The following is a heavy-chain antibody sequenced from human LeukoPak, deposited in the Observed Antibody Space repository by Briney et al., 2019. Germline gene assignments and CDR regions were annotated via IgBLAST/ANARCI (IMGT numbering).Heavy chain of an antibody. CDR1: GLPIADFA. Sequence: GGSLRLSCVASGLPIADFAMHWVRQAPGKGLEWVSLISGDGVSTFYADSVKGRFSISRDNTKNFLSLGMNSLRTEDTAMYYCARESGKFDYWGQGTLVAVSS. CDR2: ISGDGVST. CDR3: ARESGKFDY. V-gene: IGHV3-43*02. J-gene: IGHJ4*02.